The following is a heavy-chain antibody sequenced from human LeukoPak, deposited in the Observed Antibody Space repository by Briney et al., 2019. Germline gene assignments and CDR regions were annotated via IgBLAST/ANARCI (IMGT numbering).Heavy chain of an antibody. Sequence: PGGSLRLSCAASGFTFSNFGMHWVRQAPGKGLEWVAVISYDGSNQYYADSVKGRFTISRDNSKNTLYLQMNSLRAEDTAVYYCAKLVVVVPAALGGFDCWGQGTLVTVSS. CDR3: AKLVVVVPAALGGFDC. J-gene: IGHJ4*02. CDR2: ISYDGSNQ. CDR1: GFTFSNFG. D-gene: IGHD2-2*01. V-gene: IGHV3-30*18.